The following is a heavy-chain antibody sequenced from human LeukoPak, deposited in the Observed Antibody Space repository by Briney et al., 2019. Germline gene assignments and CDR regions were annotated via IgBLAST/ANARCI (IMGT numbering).Heavy chain of an antibody. CDR2: IYYSGST. CDR3: ASRYYYGSGSYYHTFDY. V-gene: IGHV4-59*12. J-gene: IGHJ4*02. Sequence: SETLSLTCTVSGGSISSYYWSWIRQPPGMGLEWIGYIYYSGSTNYNPSLKSRVTISVDTSKNQFSLKLSSVTAADTAVYYCASRYYYGSGSYYHTFDYWGQGTLVTVSS. CDR1: GGSISSYY. D-gene: IGHD3-10*01.